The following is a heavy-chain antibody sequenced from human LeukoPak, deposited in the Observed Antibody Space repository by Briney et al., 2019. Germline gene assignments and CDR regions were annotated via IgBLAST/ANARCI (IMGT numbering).Heavy chain of an antibody. CDR2: ISGSGGST. V-gene: IGHV3-23*01. Sequence: PGGSLRLSCAASGFTFSSYAMSWVRQAPGKGLEWVSAISGSGGSTYYADSVKGRFTISRDNSKNTLYLQMNSLRAEDTAVYYCASPCSSTSCYRDFDYWGQGTLVTVSS. CDR3: ASPCSSTSCYRDFDY. J-gene: IGHJ4*02. CDR1: GFTFSSYA. D-gene: IGHD2-2*02.